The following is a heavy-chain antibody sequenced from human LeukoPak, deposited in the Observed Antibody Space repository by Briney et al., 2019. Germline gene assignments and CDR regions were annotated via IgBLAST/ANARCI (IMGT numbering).Heavy chain of an antibody. J-gene: IGHJ4*02. CDR2: INPNSGGT. V-gene: IGHV1-2*06. Sequence: ASVKVSCKASGYTFTGYYMHWVRQAPGQGLEWMGRINPNSGGTNYAQKFQGRVTMTRDTTISTAYMELRSLRSDDTAVYYCARSTPLLEEPFFDYWGQGTLVTASS. CDR3: ARSTPLLEEPFFDY. D-gene: IGHD3-3*01. CDR1: GYTFTGYY.